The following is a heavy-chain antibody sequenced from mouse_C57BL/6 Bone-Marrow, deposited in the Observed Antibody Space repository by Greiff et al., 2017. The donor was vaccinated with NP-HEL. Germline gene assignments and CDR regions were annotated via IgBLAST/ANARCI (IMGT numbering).Heavy chain of an antibody. CDR2: IYPRSGNT. D-gene: IGHD1-3*01. CDR3: ARRVGGAPYFDY. CDR1: GYTFTSYG. Sequence: QVQLQQSGAELARPGASVKLSCKASGYTFTSYGISWVKQRTGQGLEWIGEIYPRSGNTYYNEKFKGKATLTADKSSSTAYMELRSLTSEDSAVYFCARRVGGAPYFDYWGQGTTLTVSS. V-gene: IGHV1-81*01. J-gene: IGHJ2*01.